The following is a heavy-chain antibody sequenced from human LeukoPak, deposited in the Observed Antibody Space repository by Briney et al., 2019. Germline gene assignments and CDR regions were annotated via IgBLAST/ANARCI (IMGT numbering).Heavy chain of an antibody. CDR1: EFSVGSNY. CDR3: ARGPSGYHNP. J-gene: IGHJ4*02. CDR2: IYSGGST. D-gene: IGHD5-12*01. V-gene: IGHV3-66*01. Sequence: GGSLRLSCAASEFSVGSNYMTWVRQAPGKGLEWVSLIYSGGSTYYADSAKGRFTISRDNSKNTLYLQMNSLRAEDTAVYYCARGPSGYHNPGGQGTLVTVSS.